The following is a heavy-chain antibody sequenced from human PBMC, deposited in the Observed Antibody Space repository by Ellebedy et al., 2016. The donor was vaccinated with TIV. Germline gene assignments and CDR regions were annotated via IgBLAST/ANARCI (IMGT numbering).Heavy chain of an antibody. Sequence: GESLKISCAASGFTFEFQTMSWVRQASGKGPEWVSSIDNDGDGTFYADSVKGRFTISRDNSKNTMYLQLNSLSPEDTAIYYCVKGGMQYFEYWGQGTLVTVFS. CDR3: VKGGMQYFEY. CDR1: GFTFEFQT. CDR2: IDNDGDGT. D-gene: IGHD2-8*01. J-gene: IGHJ4*02. V-gene: IGHV3-23*03.